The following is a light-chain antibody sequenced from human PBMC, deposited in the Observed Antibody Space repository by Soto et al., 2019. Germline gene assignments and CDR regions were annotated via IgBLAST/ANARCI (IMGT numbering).Light chain of an antibody. Sequence: VLKQSPDTLSLSPGERATLSCRATETVGSNLAWIQQKPGQTPRLLIYDASTRVTGIPARFRGSGYGRGFNLTISSREPADFAVYYCQQRSVWPSLNFGGGNKVEIK. J-gene: IGKJ4*01. CDR1: ETVGSN. V-gene: IGKV3-11*02. CDR2: DAS. CDR3: QQRSVWPSLN.